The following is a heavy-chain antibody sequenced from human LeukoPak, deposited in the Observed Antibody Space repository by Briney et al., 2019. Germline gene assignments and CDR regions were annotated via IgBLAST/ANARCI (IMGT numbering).Heavy chain of an antibody. V-gene: IGHV3-7*01. Sequence: GGSLRLSCAASGFTFSSYWMSWVRQAPGKGLEWVANIKQDGSEKYYVDSVKGRFTISRDNAKNSLYLQMNSLRAEDTAVYYCASDYGGNSGDWFDPWGQGTLVTVSS. J-gene: IGHJ5*02. CDR2: IKQDGSEK. CDR3: ASDYGGNSGDWFDP. D-gene: IGHD4-23*01. CDR1: GFTFSSYW.